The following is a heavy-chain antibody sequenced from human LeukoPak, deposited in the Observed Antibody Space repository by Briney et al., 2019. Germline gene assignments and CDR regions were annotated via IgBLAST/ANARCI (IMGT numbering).Heavy chain of an antibody. CDR2: IYATGNT. CDR1: GIAVSDTY. J-gene: IGHJ4*02. Sequence: GGSLRLSCAASGIAVSDTYMTWVRQAPGKGLEWISVIYATGNTYYADSVKGRFTISRDNSKNTVYLQMNSLRPEDTAVYYCVRENVILSEGDYFDYWGQGTLVTVSS. D-gene: IGHD5/OR15-5a*01. CDR3: VRENVILSEGDYFDY. V-gene: IGHV3-66*01.